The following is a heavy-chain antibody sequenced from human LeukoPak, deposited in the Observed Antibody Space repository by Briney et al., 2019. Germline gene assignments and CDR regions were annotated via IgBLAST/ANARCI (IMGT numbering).Heavy chain of an antibody. J-gene: IGHJ4*01. Sequence: GGSLRLSCAASGFTVSAYAMAWVRQAPGKGLEWVSTIYDDNTYYANSVKGRFAISTDNSKNTLYLQMNSLRVEDTAVYYCAASSGYYVYYFDYWGQGTLVTVSS. V-gene: IGHV3-23*01. D-gene: IGHD3-16*01. CDR2: IYDDNT. CDR3: AASSGYYVYYFDY. CDR1: GFTVSAYA.